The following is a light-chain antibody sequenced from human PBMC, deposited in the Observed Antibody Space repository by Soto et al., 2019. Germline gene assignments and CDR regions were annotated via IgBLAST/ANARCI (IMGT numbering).Light chain of an antibody. V-gene: IGLV2-14*01. CDR1: SSDVGGYNY. CDR2: DVS. CDR3: ISYTRSSTLYVV. J-gene: IGLJ2*01. Sequence: QSALTQPASVSGAPGQSITISCTGTSSDVGGYNYVSWYQQHPGKAPKLMMYDVSNRPSGVSNRFSGSKSGNTSSLTISGLQAAEAADYYWISYTRSSTLYVVFGGGTKLTVL.